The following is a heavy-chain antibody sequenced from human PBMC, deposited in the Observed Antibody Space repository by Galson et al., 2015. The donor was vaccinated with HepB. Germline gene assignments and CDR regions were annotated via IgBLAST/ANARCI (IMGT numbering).Heavy chain of an antibody. Sequence: SVKVSCKASGYTFTSYGISWVRQAPGQGLEWMGWISAYNGNTNYAPKLQGRVTMTTDTSTSTAYMELRSLRSDDTAVYYCARDSPTWTMIVPPPEYYFDYWGQGTLVTVSS. CDR1: GYTFTSYG. J-gene: IGHJ4*02. CDR2: ISAYNGNT. D-gene: IGHD3-22*01. CDR3: ARDSPTWTMIVPPPEYYFDY. V-gene: IGHV1-18*04.